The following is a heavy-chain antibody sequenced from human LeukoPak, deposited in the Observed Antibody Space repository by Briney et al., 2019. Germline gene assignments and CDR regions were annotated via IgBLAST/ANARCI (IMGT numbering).Heavy chain of an antibody. V-gene: IGHV1-46*01. D-gene: IGHD2-21*02. Sequence: GASVNVSYKASGYTFTSYYMHWVRQAPGQGLEWMGIINPSGGSTSYAQKFQGRVTMTRDTSTSTVYMELSSLRSEDAAVYYCARGFIVVVTATPGWFDPWGQGTLVTVSS. CDR1: GYTFTSYY. CDR2: INPSGGST. CDR3: ARGFIVVVTATPGWFDP. J-gene: IGHJ5*02.